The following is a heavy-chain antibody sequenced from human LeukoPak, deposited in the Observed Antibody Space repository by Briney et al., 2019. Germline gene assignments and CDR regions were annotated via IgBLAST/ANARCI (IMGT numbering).Heavy chain of an antibody. D-gene: IGHD3-22*01. CDR3: ARHYDTSGYFWASDY. Sequence: SETLSLTCTVSGVSISTYYWSWIRQPAGKALEWIGRISTGGGTNYNPSLKSRVTMSLDTSKNQFSLKLTSVTAADTAVYYCARHYDTSGYFWASDYWGQGALVTVSS. CDR2: ISTGGGT. V-gene: IGHV4-4*07. CDR1: GVSISTYY. J-gene: IGHJ4*02.